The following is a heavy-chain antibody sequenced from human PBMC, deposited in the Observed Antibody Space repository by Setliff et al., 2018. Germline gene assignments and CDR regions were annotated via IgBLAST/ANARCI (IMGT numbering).Heavy chain of an antibody. CDR1: GFIFNNHW. CDR2: IKHDGSAR. Sequence: GGSLRLSCAASGFIFNNHWMSWVRQAPGKGLEWVANIKHDGSARNYVDSVKGRFTISRDNARNSLDLQMNSLRAEDTAVYYCARANYHYDRSGYALDYYYYMDVWGKGTTVTVSS. D-gene: IGHD3-22*01. V-gene: IGHV3-7*03. J-gene: IGHJ6*03. CDR3: ARANYHYDRSGYALDYYYYMDV.